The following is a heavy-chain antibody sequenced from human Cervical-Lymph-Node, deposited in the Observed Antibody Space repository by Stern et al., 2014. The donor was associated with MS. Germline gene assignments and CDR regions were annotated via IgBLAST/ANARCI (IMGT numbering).Heavy chain of an antibody. Sequence: EVHLVESGGGLVKPGGSLRLSCAVSGLNFNNAWMNWVRQAPGKGLEWVGRIRSKGDGGGTEYSAAVKDRFFISRDDSKDIVSLEMTSLKSDDTAVYYCTYGKHLVNARRSTSADYFPHWGQGTLVTVS. V-gene: IGHV3-15*01. CDR1: GLNFNNAW. D-gene: IGHD2-21*01. J-gene: IGHJ1*01. CDR2: IRSKGDGGGT. CDR3: TYGKHLVNARRSTSADYFPH.